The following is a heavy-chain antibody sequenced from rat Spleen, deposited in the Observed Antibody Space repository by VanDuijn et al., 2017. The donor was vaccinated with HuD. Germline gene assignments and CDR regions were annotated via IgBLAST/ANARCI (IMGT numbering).Heavy chain of an antibody. D-gene: IGHD1-1*01. CDR2: ILSGGST. J-gene: IGHJ4*01. CDR1: GFSLTNNG. V-gene: IGHV2S8*01. CDR3: AREWAYVMDA. Sequence: QVQLKESGPGLVQPSQTLSLTCTVSGFSLTNNGVNWVRQPPGKDLEWIAAILSGGSTYYNSALKSRLSISRDTSKSQVFLKMNNLQTEDTAMYFCAREWAYVMDAWGQGASVTVSA.